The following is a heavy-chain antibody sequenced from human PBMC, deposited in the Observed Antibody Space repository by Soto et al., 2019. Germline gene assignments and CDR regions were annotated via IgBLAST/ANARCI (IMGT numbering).Heavy chain of an antibody. J-gene: IGHJ3*02. D-gene: IGHD4-17*01. CDR2: ISGTSDRT. CDR1: AFTFGTYA. Sequence: EVQLLETGGGLVQPGGSLRLSCAASAFTFGTYAMSWVRQAPGKGLKWVSSISGTSDRTNYADSVKGRCTSSRDSSKKKLYLQMKSLRAEDTGIYYCAKDWSNNGDYHAFDIWGQDTMVTV. V-gene: IGHV3-23*01. CDR3: AKDWSNNGDYHAFDI.